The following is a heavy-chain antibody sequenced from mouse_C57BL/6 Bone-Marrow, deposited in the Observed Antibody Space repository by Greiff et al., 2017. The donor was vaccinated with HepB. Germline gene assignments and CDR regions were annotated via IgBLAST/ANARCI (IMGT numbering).Heavy chain of an antibody. CDR2: IHPNSGST. CDR1: GYTFTSYW. D-gene: IGHD1-1*01. V-gene: IGHV1-64*01. CDR3: ARRELIYDDDSSTEYYAMDY. J-gene: IGHJ4*01. Sequence: QVQLQQPGAELVKPGASVKLSCKASGYTFTSYWMHWVKQRPGQGLEWIGMIHPNSGSTNYNEKFKSKATLTVDKSSSTAYMQLSSLTSEDSAVYYCARRELIYDDDSSTEYYAMDYWGQGTSVTVSS.